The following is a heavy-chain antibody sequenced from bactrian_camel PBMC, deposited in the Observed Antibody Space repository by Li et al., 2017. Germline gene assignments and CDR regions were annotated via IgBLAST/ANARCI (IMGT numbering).Heavy chain of an antibody. V-gene: IGHV3S55*01. CDR2: ISSVGAT. J-gene: IGHJ4*01. Sequence: VQLVESGGGSAQAGGSLTLSCVASGLASSNHCMAWFRQAPGKERDWVAHISSVGATAYADFVTDRYTISKDNAKNTLYLQMNNLKPEDTAMYYCVAAHGVDMGWVVTLPGAHTLVTYWGQGTQVTVS. CDR3: VAAHGVDMGWVVTLPGAHTLVTY. D-gene: IGHD2*01. CDR1: GLASSNHC.